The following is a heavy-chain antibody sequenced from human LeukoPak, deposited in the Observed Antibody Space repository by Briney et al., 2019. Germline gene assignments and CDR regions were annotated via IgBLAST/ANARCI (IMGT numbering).Heavy chain of an antibody. V-gene: IGHV5-51*01. D-gene: IGHD3-16*02. CDR1: GYSFINYW. CDR2: IYPGDSDT. CDR3: ARHLGITFGGVIVAEYYFDY. Sequence: GESLKISCKGSGYSFINYWIGWVRQMPGKGLEWMGIIYPGDSDTKYSPSFEGQVTMSADKSTSTAYLQWSSLKASDTAMYYCARHLGITFGGVIVAEYYFDYWGQGTLVTVSS. J-gene: IGHJ4*02.